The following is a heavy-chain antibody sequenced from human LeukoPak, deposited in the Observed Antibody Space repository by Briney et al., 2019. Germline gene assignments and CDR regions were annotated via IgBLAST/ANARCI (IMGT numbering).Heavy chain of an antibody. CDR2: ISSSSSTI. J-gene: IGHJ3*02. Sequence: GGSLRLSCAASGFTFSSYSMNWVRQAPGKGLEWVSYISSSSSTIYYADSVKGRFTISRDNAKNSLYLQMNSLRAEDTAVYYCARDLDIMTILLIAYHDAFDIWGQGTMVTVSS. V-gene: IGHV3-48*04. D-gene: IGHD3/OR15-3a*01. CDR1: GFTFSSYS. CDR3: ARDLDIMTILLIAYHDAFDI.